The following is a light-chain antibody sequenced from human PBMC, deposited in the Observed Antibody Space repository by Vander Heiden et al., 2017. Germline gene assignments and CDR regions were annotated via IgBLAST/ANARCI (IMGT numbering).Light chain of an antibody. Sequence: SDVLTQPPSVSVAPGQTPRITRAGHNISSNSAHGYQQKPGQASVLVVYDDSDRPSGIPERFSGSNSGNTATLTISRVEAGDEADYYCQVWDSSSDPSFGTGTKVTVL. CDR3: QVWDSSSDPS. CDR2: DDS. V-gene: IGLV3-21*02. CDR1: NISSNS. J-gene: IGLJ1*01.